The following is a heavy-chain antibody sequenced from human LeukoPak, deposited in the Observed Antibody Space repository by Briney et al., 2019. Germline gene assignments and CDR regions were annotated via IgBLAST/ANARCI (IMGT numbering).Heavy chain of an antibody. D-gene: IGHD3-22*01. Sequence: GGSLRLSCAASGFNVSSTYMSWVRQAPGKGLQWVSTLYSGATTYDADSVRGRFTISRDNSKNTLYLQMNSLRAEDTAVYYCARITTIGYFESWGQGTQVTVSS. V-gene: IGHV3-53*01. J-gene: IGHJ4*02. CDR1: GFNVSSTY. CDR2: LYSGATT. CDR3: ARITTIGYFES.